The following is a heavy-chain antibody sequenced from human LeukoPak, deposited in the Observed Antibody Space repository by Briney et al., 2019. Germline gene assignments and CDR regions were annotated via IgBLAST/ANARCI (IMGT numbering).Heavy chain of an antibody. CDR1: GFPFSSYA. J-gene: IGHJ4*02. D-gene: IGHD2-15*01. CDR3: ATRYCSGGSCYAFDY. Sequence: GSLRPSCAAPGFPFSSYAMSWVRQAPGKGLEWVSAISGSGGSTYYADSVKGRFTISRDNSKNTLYLQMNSLRAEDTAVYYCATRYCSGGSCYAFDYWGQGTLVTVSS. V-gene: IGHV3-23*01. CDR2: ISGSGGST.